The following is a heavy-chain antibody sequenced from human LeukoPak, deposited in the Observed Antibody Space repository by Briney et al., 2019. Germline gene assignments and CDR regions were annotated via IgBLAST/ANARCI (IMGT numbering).Heavy chain of an antibody. V-gene: IGHV1-58*02. CDR1: GFTFTSSA. CDR3: AADHQH. J-gene: IGHJ1*01. Sequence: SVKVSCKASGFTFTSSAMQCGRQGRGQRLEWIGWIVVGSGNTNYAQKFQERVTITRDMSTSTAYMELSSLRSEDTAVYYCAADHQHWGQGTLVTVSS. CDR2: IVVGSGNT.